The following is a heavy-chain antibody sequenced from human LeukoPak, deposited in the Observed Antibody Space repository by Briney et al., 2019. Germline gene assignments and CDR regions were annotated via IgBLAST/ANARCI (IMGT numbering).Heavy chain of an antibody. D-gene: IGHD4-23*01. Sequence: ASVRVCCKTSGYTFTVYYMHWVRQAPGQGLEWVGWINPKHGGTNYAQKFQGRVTMTRDTSISTAYMELSRLRSDDTAVYYCARYGGNSLEGYYFDYWGQGTLVTVSS. CDR1: GYTFTVYY. V-gene: IGHV1-2*02. J-gene: IGHJ4*02. CDR2: INPKHGGT. CDR3: ARYGGNSLEGYYFDY.